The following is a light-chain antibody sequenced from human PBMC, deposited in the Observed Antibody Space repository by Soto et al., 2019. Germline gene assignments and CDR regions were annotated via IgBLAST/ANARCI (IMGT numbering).Light chain of an antibody. CDR2: DAY. J-gene: IGKJ5*01. CDR1: QSFRGL. Sequence: EVMLTQSPVPLSLSPGERATLSCRASQSFRGLLAWYQQKPGQAPRLLIYDAYNRATGIPPRFSGSGSGTDCTLTISSLEPEDSAVYYCQQRHMWPITFGQGTRLEIK. V-gene: IGKV3-11*01. CDR3: QQRHMWPIT.